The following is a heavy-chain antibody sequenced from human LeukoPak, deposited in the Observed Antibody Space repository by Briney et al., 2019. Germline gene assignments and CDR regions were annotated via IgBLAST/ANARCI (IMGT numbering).Heavy chain of an antibody. J-gene: IGHJ4*02. V-gene: IGHV4-59*12. CDR3: ARELADSSGYYYDFDY. D-gene: IGHD3-22*01. Sequence: PSETLSLTCTVSGGSISFYYWGWIRQPPGKGLEWIGYIYYSGSTNYNPSLKSRVTMSVDTSKNQFSLKLSSVTAADTAVYYCARELADSSGYYYDFDYWGQGTLVTVSS. CDR1: GGSISFYY. CDR2: IYYSGST.